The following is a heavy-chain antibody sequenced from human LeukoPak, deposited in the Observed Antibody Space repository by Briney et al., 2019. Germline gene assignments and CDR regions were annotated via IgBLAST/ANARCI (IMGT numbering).Heavy chain of an antibody. Sequence: SGGSLRLSCAASGFTFSNYGMHWVRQTPGKGLEWVAVISYDGSDKYYVDSVKGRFTISRDNPKNTLYLQMNSLRAEDTALYYCVKRVYTSVSFDCWGQGTLVTVSS. D-gene: IGHD6-19*01. J-gene: IGHJ4*02. V-gene: IGHV3-30*18. CDR2: ISYDGSDK. CDR3: VKRVYTSVSFDC. CDR1: GFTFSNYG.